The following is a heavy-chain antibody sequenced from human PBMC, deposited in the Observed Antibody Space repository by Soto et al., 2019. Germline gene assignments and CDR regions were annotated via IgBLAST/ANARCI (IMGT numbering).Heavy chain of an antibody. D-gene: IGHD1-26*01. J-gene: IGHJ3*02. Sequence: SATLSLTCTVFGRSISSSSYYWGWIRQPPGKGLEWIGSIYYGGSTYYNPSLKSRVTISVDTSKNQFSLKLSSVTAADTAVYYCARQREGGPGAFDIWGQGTMVT. CDR3: ARQREGGPGAFDI. CDR2: IYYGGST. V-gene: IGHV4-39*01. CDR1: GRSISSSSYY.